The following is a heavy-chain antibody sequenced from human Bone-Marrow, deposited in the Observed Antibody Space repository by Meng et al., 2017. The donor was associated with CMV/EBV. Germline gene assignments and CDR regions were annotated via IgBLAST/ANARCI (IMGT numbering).Heavy chain of an antibody. CDR1: GFTFSNFG. V-gene: IGHV3-30*02. CDR3: TKEGGTYDYGAFAV. CDR2: IQYDGGNR. Sequence: GESLKISCTASGFTFSNFGMHWVRQAPGKGLEWVAFIQYDGGNRHYADSVTGRFAISRDNSKNTLYMQMNTLTPEDMAVYYCTKEGGTYDYGAFAVWGQGEMVNVSS. D-gene: IGHD3-16*01. J-gene: IGHJ3*01.